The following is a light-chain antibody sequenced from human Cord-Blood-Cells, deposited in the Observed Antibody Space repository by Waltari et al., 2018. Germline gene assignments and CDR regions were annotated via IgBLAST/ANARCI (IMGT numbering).Light chain of an antibody. CDR1: TSDVGGYNY. CDR3: SSYTSSSTLV. J-gene: IGLJ3*02. Sequence: QSGLTQPASVSGSPGQSITISCTGTTSDVGGYNYVSWYQQHPGKAPKLMIYYVSKRPSGVSNRFSGSKSGNTASLTISGLQAEDEADYYCSSYTSSSTLVFGGGTKLTVL. V-gene: IGLV2-14*01. CDR2: YVS.